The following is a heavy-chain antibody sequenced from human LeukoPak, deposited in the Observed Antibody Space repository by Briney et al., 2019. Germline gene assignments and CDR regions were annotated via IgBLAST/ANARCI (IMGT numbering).Heavy chain of an antibody. Sequence: PGRSLRLSCAASGFXFSXXXXXWVXXATXKXXEWVAVIWYDGSNKYYADSVKGRFTISRDNSKNTPYLQMNSLRAEDTAVYYCAREYYYDSSGYFGYWGQGTLVTVSS. V-gene: IGHV3-33*01. CDR1: GFXFSXXX. CDR2: IWYDGSNK. CDR3: AREYYYDSSGYFGY. D-gene: IGHD3-22*01. J-gene: IGHJ4*02.